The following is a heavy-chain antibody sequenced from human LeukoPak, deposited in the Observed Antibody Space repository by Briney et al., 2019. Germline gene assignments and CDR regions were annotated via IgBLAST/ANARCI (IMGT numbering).Heavy chain of an antibody. Sequence: GGSLRLSCAASGFTFSSYAMHWVRQAPGKGLEWVAVISYDGSNKYYADSVKGRFTISRDNSKNTLYLQMNSLRAEDTAVYYCAKDLKRRMVRGAGGYWGQGTLVTVSS. J-gene: IGHJ4*02. V-gene: IGHV3-30-3*01. CDR2: ISYDGSNK. CDR3: AKDLKRRMVRGAGGY. CDR1: GFTFSSYA. D-gene: IGHD3-10*01.